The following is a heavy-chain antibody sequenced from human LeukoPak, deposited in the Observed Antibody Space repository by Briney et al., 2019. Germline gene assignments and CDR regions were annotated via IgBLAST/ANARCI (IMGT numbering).Heavy chain of an antibody. V-gene: IGHV4-59*01. CDR3: ARGWGYFDY. CDR1: GGSISSYY. D-gene: IGHD3-16*01. Sequence: SETLSLTCTVSGGSISSYYWSWIRQPPGKGLEWIGYIYYSGSTKYNPSLKSRVTISVDTSKNQFSLKLSSVTAADTAVYYCARGWGYFDYWGQGSLVTVSS. CDR2: IYYSGST. J-gene: IGHJ4*02.